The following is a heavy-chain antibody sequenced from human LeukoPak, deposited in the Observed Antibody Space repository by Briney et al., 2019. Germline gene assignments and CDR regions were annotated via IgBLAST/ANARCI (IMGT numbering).Heavy chain of an antibody. Sequence: PSQTLSLTCTVSGGSISSSNYYWNWIRQPAGKGLEWIGRIYTSGSTNYNPSLKSRVTISVDTSKSQFSLKLSSVTAADTALYYCARGLWFGDENPPYFDYWGQGTLVTVSS. CDR2: IYTSGST. CDR1: GGSISSSNYY. D-gene: IGHD3-10*01. V-gene: IGHV4-61*02. CDR3: ARGLWFGDENPPYFDY. J-gene: IGHJ4*02.